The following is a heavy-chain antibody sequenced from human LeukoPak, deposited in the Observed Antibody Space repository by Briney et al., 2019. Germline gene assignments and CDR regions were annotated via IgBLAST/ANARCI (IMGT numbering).Heavy chain of an antibody. CDR3: AREAPDSSGYLVDY. D-gene: IGHD3-22*01. Sequence: SETLSLTCTVSGGSISSYYWSWIRQPPGKGLEWIGYIYYGGSTNYNPSLKSRVTISVDTSKNQFSLKLSSVTAADTAVYYCAREAPDSSGYLVDYWGQGTLVTVSS. J-gene: IGHJ4*02. CDR2: IYYGGST. CDR1: GGSISSYY. V-gene: IGHV4-59*01.